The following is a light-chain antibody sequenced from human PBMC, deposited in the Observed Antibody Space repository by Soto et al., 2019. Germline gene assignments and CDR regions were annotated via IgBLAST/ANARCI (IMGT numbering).Light chain of an antibody. CDR2: GAS. Sequence: EIVLTQSPATLSLSPGERATLSCRASQRVSSYLAWYQQKPGQAPRLLIYGASSRATGIPDRFSGSGSGTDFTLTISRLEPEDFAVYYCQQYGSSPPTFGQGTKVDIK. V-gene: IGKV3-20*01. J-gene: IGKJ1*01. CDR1: QRVSSY. CDR3: QQYGSSPPT.